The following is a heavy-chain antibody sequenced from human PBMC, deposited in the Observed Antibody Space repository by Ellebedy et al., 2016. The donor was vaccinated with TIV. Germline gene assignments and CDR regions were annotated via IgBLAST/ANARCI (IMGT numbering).Heavy chain of an antibody. J-gene: IGHJ4*02. CDR3: ATMPASYRLGYGSFDS. Sequence: SETLSLTCTVSGGSITSGNSYWTWIRQPPGKGLQWIGNIYFSGDTNYNPSLKSRVIISIDTSSNQFSLRLSSVTAADTAVYYCATMPASYRLGYGSFDSWGPGTLVAVSS. CDR1: GGSITSGNSY. D-gene: IGHD5-18*01. CDR2: IYFSGDT. V-gene: IGHV4-61*01.